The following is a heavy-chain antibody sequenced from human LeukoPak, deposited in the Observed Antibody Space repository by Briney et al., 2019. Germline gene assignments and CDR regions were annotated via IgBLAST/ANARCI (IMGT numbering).Heavy chain of an antibody. J-gene: IGHJ5*02. Sequence: SETLSLTCTVSGGSISSYYWSWIRQPPGKGLEWIGYIYYSGSTNYNPSLKSRVTISVDTSKNQFSLKLSSVTAADTAVYYCARRIVGATYAWFDPWGQGTLVTVSS. CDR2: IYYSGST. CDR3: ARRIVGATYAWFDP. CDR1: GGSISSYY. D-gene: IGHD1-26*01. V-gene: IGHV4-59*08.